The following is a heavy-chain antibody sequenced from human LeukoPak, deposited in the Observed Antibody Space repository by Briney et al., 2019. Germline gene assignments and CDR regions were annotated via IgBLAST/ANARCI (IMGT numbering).Heavy chain of an antibody. CDR1: GFTFSGYG. D-gene: IGHD3-10*01. CDR3: AKDRGFQYASGSSELDY. V-gene: IGHV3-30*18. CDR2: ISFAGSQK. J-gene: IGHJ4*02. Sequence: PGGSLRLSCAASGFTFSGYGMHWVRLAPGKGLEWVAVISFAGSQKHYADSVQGRFTISRDNPRNTVYLQMNSLRDEDTAIYFCAKDRGFQYASGSSELDYWGQGTPVTVSS.